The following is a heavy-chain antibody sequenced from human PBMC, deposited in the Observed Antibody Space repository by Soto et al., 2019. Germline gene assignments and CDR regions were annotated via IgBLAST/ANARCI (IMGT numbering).Heavy chain of an antibody. D-gene: IGHD3-10*01. Sequence: TSETLSLTCTVSGGSISSYYWSWIRQPPGKGLEWIGYIYYSGSTNYNPSLKSRVTISVDTSKNQFSLKLSSVTAADTAVYYCARHPLLWFGELLGWFDPWGLGTLVTVSS. V-gene: IGHV4-59*08. CDR2: IYYSGST. J-gene: IGHJ5*02. CDR1: GGSISSYY. CDR3: ARHPLLWFGELLGWFDP.